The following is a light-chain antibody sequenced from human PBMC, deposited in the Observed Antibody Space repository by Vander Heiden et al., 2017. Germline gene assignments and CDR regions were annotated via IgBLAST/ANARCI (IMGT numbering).Light chain of an antibody. CDR1: SSDIGEYNS. J-gene: IGLJ2*01. Sequence: QSALSQPASVSGSPGQSITISCTGTSSDIGEYNSVSWYQQYPGKAPKLIIYDVSHRPSLISNRFSGSKSGNTASLTISRLQPDDEADYFCSSYTGTSTPLFGGGTKLTVL. V-gene: IGLV2-14*03. CDR3: SSYTGTSTPL. CDR2: DVS.